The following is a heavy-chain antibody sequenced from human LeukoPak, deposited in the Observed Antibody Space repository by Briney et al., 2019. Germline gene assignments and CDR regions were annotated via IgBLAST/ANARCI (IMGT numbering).Heavy chain of an antibody. CDR2: IFYSGST. J-gene: IGHJ5*02. Sequence: SGTLSLTCAVSGGSISSSNWWSWFRQSPGKGLEWIGHIFYSGSTNYNPSLESRVTISIDRSEKQFSLKLRSVTAADTAVYYCARSLGQLLGFDPWGQGTLVTVSS. D-gene: IGHD3-10*01. CDR3: ARSLGQLLGFDP. CDR1: GGSISSSNW. V-gene: IGHV4-4*02.